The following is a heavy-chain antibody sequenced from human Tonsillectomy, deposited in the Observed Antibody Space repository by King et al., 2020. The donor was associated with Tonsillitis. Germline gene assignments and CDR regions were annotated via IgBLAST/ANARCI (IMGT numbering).Heavy chain of an antibody. D-gene: IGHD2-2*01. CDR2: IAYDGSNK. V-gene: IGHV3-30*04. J-gene: IGHJ4*02. CDR3: AGGSPEERRSTNGYDY. CDR1: GFTFSSFA. Sequence: VQLVESGGGVVQPGRSLRLSCAASGFTFSSFAMPWGGQAPGKGLEWVEAIAYDGSNKYYADSVRGRFTISRDNSENTLYLQMNSLRAEDTAVYYCAGGSPEERRSTNGYDYWGQGTLVTVSS.